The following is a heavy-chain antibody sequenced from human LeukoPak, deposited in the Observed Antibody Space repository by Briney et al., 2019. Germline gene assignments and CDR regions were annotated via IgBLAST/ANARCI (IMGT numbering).Heavy chain of an antibody. Sequence: PGESLKISCKGSGYSFTNYWISWVRQMPGKGLEWMGRIDPSDSYTNYSPSFQGHVTISADKSVSTAYLQWSSLKASDTAMYYCARVNVHTPVVNVFDSWGQGTLVTVSS. V-gene: IGHV5-10-1*01. CDR1: GYSFTNYW. J-gene: IGHJ4*02. D-gene: IGHD5-18*01. CDR2: IDPSDSYT. CDR3: ARVNVHTPVVNVFDS.